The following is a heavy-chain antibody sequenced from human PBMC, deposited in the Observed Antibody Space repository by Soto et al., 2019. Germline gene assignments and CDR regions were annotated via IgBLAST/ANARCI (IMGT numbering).Heavy chain of an antibody. CDR3: AHRRSLKLGSYDFGVGRRGHNWFDP. D-gene: IGHD3-3*01. Sequence: GPTLVNPTQTITLTCTFSGFSLSTSGEGVGWIRQPPGKALEWLALIYRNDDKRDSPPLKSRLTITNDTSKNHGVLTMTNIDPVDTATYYCAHRRSLKLGSYDFGVGRRGHNWFDPWGQGTLVTVSS. V-gene: IGHV2-5*01. CDR1: GFSLSTSGEG. CDR2: IYRNDDK. J-gene: IGHJ5*02.